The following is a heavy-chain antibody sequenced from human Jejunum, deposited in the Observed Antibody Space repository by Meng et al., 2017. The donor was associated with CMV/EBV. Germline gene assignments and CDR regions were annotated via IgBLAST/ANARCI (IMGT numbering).Heavy chain of an antibody. D-gene: IGHD2-21*01. Sequence: GFTLSDYWMTWVRHLPGKGLEWVANIDLDGSIQYYVDSVRGRFIVSRDNAKNSLYLQMDSLRAEDTAVYYCAKDLYYGDPAAFPLWGQGTMVTVSS. CDR3: AKDLYYGDPAAFPL. J-gene: IGHJ3*01. V-gene: IGHV3-7*01. CDR1: GFTLSDYW. CDR2: IDLDGSIQ.